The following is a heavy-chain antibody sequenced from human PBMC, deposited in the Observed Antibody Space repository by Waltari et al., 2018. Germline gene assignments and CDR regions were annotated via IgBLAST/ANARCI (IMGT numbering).Heavy chain of an antibody. J-gene: IGHJ4*02. V-gene: IGHV1-2*06. CDR2: INPNDGGT. Sequence: QVHLVRAGAEVMPPGASVTVSGEAYAYLSRGLYIHWVRQAPGQGLEWMGRINPNDGGTNFAQKFQGRVTMTRDTSMTTLFIELNRLTSDDTAVYYCAREGGGGWHFDFWGQGTLVTVSS. CDR1: AYLSRGLY. D-gene: IGHD6-19*01. CDR3: AREGGGGWHFDF.